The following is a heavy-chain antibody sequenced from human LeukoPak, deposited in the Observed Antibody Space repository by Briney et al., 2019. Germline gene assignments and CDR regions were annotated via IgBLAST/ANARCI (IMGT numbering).Heavy chain of an antibody. V-gene: IGHV4-34*01. J-gene: IGHJ4*02. CDR3: ARGLFRTLDY. Sequence: SETLSLTCAVYGGSFSGYYWGWIRQPPGKGLEWIGEINHSGSTNYNPSLKSRVTISVDTSKNQFSLKLSSVTAADTAVYYCARGLFRTLDYWGQGTLVTVSS. CDR2: INHSGST. CDR1: GGSFSGYY.